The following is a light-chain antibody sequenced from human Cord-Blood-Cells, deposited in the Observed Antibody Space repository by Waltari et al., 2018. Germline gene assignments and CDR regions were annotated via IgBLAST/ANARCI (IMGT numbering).Light chain of an antibody. Sequence: DIVMPKSPLSLPFTPGEPASIPCSSSQSLLHSNGYNYLDWNLQKPGQSPQLLIYLGSNRASGVPDRFSGSGSGTDFTLKISRVEAEDVGVYYCMQALQTPFSFGPGTKVDIK. CDR1: QSLLHSNGYNY. V-gene: IGKV2-28*01. CDR2: LGS. CDR3: MQALQTPFS. J-gene: IGKJ3*01.